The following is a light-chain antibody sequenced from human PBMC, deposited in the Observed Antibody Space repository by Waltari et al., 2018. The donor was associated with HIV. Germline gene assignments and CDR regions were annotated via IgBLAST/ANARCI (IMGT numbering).Light chain of an antibody. Sequence: EIVLTQSPGILSLSPGERATLSCRASQSVSSNYLAWYQQKPGRAPRLIIFDASTRASGIPDRFSGSGSGTDFTLTISRLEPEDFAVYYCQQYGNSPVYTFGQGTKLEIK. CDR2: DAS. CDR1: QSVSSNY. V-gene: IGKV3-20*01. J-gene: IGKJ2*01. CDR3: QQYGNSPVYT.